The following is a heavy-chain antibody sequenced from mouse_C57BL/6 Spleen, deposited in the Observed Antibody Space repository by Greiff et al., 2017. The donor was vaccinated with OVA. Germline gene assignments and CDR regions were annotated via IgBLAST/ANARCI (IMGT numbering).Heavy chain of an antibody. CDR1: GYTFTNYW. J-gene: IGHJ4*01. CDR3: AREGGTAQATRYAMDY. Sequence: QVQLKESGAELVRPGTSVKMSCKASGYTFTNYWIGWAKQRPGHGLEWIGDIYPGGGYTNYNEKFKGKATLTADKSSSTAYMQFSSLTSEDSAIYYCAREGGTAQATRYAMDYWGQGTSVTVSS. CDR2: IYPGGGYT. V-gene: IGHV1-63*01. D-gene: IGHD3-2*02.